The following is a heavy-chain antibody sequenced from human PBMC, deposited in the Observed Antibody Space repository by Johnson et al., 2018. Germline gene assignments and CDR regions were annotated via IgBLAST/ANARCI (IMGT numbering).Heavy chain of an antibody. V-gene: IGHV3-30-3*01. Sequence: QVQLVESGGGVVQPGRSLRLSCAASGFTFSIYAMHWVRQAPGKGLEWVAVISYDGSNKYYADFVKGRFSISRANSKNMLSLQMNSPRAEGTAVYDCAKDSRYGGNSGAFDIWGQGTMVTVSS. CDR1: GFTFSIYA. CDR3: AKDSRYGGNSGAFDI. D-gene: IGHD4-23*01. CDR2: ISYDGSNK. J-gene: IGHJ3*02.